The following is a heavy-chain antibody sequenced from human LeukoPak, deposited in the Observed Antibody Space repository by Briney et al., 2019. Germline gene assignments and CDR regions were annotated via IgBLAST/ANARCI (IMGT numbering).Heavy chain of an antibody. CDR2: IYYSGST. V-gene: IGHV4-59*01. CDR3: ARDLGSGWAYYFDY. Sequence: KPSETLSLTCTVSGVSISSYYWSWIRQPPGKGLEWIGYIYYSGSTNYNPSLKSRVTISVDTSKNQFSLKLSSVTAADTAVYYCARDLGSGWAYYFDYWGQGTLVTVSS. D-gene: IGHD6-19*01. CDR1: GVSISSYY. J-gene: IGHJ4*02.